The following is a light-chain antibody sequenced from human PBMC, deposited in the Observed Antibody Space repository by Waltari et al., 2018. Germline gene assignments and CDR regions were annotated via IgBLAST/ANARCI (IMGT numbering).Light chain of an antibody. CDR1: SSDVGGYHF. CDR3: SSYTSSNTLV. V-gene: IGLV2-14*01. Sequence: QSALTQPASVSGSPGQSITMSCTGTSSDVGGYHFVSWYQQYPGKAPKLMIYDVSQWPSGVSNRFSGSKSGNTASLTISGLQAEDEADYYCSSYTSSNTLVFGGGTKLTVL. J-gene: IGLJ3*02. CDR2: DVS.